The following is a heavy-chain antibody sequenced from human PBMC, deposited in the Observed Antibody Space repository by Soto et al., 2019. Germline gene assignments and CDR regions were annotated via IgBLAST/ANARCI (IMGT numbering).Heavy chain of an antibody. CDR3: AGRTRLYSGYDSYYYYYGMDV. J-gene: IGHJ6*02. Sequence: QPGGSLRLSCAASGFTFSSYAMSWVRQAPGKGLEWVSAISGSGGSTYYADSVKGRFTISRDNSKNTLYLQMNSLRAEDTAVYYCAGRTRLYSGYDSYYYYYGMDVWGQGTTVTVS. CDR2: ISGSGGST. D-gene: IGHD5-12*01. V-gene: IGHV3-23*01. CDR1: GFTFSSYA.